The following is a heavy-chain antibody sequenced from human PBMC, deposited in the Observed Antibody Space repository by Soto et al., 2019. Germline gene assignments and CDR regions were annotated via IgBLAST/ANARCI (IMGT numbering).Heavy chain of an antibody. D-gene: IGHD4-17*01. Sequence: ASVKVSCKASGGTFSSYTISWVRQAPGQGLEWMGRIIPILGIANYAQKFQGRVTITADKSTSTAYMELSSLRSEDTAVYYCARDRRDYWASGAFDIWGQGTMVTVSS. V-gene: IGHV1-69*04. CDR1: GGTFSSYT. J-gene: IGHJ3*02. CDR2: IIPILGIA. CDR3: ARDRRDYWASGAFDI.